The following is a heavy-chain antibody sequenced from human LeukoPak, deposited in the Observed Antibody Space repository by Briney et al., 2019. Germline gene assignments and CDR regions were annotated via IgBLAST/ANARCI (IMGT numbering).Heavy chain of an antibody. CDR1: GFTFSSYG. V-gene: IGHV3-30*03. D-gene: IGHD4-17*01. J-gene: IGHJ4*02. CDR3: ATDGDYGDYADFDY. CDR2: ISYDGSNK. Sequence: QSGGSLRLSCAASGFTFSSYGMHWVRQAPGKGLEWVAVISYDGSNKYYADSVKGRFTISRDNSKNTLYLQMNSLRAEDTAVYYCATDGDYGDYADFDYWGQGTLVTVSS.